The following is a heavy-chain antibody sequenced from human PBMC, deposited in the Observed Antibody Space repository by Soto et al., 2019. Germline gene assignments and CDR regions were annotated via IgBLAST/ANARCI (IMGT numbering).Heavy chain of an antibody. Sequence: PSETLSLTCAVSGGSISSGGYSWSWIRQPPGKGLEWIGYIYQSGSTYYNPSLKSRVTISVDRSRNQFSLKLSSVTAADTAVYFCATQSYSNSGAYYYAMDAWGQGTTVTVSS. CDR2: IYQSGST. J-gene: IGHJ6*02. CDR1: GGSISSGGYS. V-gene: IGHV4-30-2*01. CDR3: ATQSYSNSGAYYYAMDA. D-gene: IGHD4-4*01.